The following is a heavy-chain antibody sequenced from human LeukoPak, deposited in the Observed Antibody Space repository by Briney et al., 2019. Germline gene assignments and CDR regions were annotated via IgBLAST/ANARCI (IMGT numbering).Heavy chain of an antibody. D-gene: IGHD3-10*01. CDR2: ISSSGSTI. J-gene: IGHJ4*02. V-gene: IGHV3-48*03. CDR1: GFTFSSHE. CDR3: TRGSGSYFH. Sequence: GGSLRLSCVASGFTFSSHEMNWIPQAPGRGLEWVSYISSSGSTIYYADSVKDRFTISRDNAKNSLYLQMNSLRAEDTGIYYCTRGSGSYFHWGQGALVTVSS.